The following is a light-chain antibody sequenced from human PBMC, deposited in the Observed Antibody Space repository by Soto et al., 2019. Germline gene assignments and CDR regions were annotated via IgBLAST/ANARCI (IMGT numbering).Light chain of an antibody. CDR1: QSVSSN. CDR2: GAS. J-gene: IGKJ4*01. Sequence: IVMTQSPATLSVSPGERATLSCRASQSVSSNLAWYQQKPGQAPRLLIYGASTRATGIPARFSGSGSGADFTLTISSLEPEDFALYYCQQHINWPLTFGGGTKVDIK. CDR3: QQHINWPLT. V-gene: IGKV3-15*01.